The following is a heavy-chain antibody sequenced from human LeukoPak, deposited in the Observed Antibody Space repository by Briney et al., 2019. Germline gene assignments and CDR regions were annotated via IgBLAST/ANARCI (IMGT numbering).Heavy chain of an antibody. CDR3: ARAGITMVRGVIRGGDYFDY. CDR2: IYSGGSK. J-gene: IGHJ4*02. V-gene: IGHV3-53*01. CDR1: GFXVSSNY. D-gene: IGHD3-10*01. Sequence: GGSLRLSCGASGFXVSSNYMSWVRQAPGKGLEWVSVIYSGGSKYYADSVKGRFTISRDNSKNTLYLQMNSLRAEDTAVYYCARAGITMVRGVIRGGDYFDYWGQGTLVTVSS.